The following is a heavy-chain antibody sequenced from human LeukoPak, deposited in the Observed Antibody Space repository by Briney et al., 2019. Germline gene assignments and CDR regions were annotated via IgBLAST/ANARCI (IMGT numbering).Heavy chain of an antibody. CDR1: GFTFSGSA. CDR2: IRSKANSYAT. Sequence: GGSLRLSCAASGFTFSGSAMHWVRQASGKGLEWVGRIRSKANSYATAYAASVKGRFTISRDDSKNTAYLQMNSLKAEDTAVYYCTRLAAGLMDVWGKGTTVTVSS. CDR3: TRLAAGLMDV. V-gene: IGHV3-73*01. J-gene: IGHJ6*03. D-gene: IGHD6-13*01.